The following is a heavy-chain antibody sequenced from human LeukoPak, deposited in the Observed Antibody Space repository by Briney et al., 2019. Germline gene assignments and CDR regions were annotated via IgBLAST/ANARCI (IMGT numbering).Heavy chain of an antibody. V-gene: IGHV7-4-1*02. CDR2: INTNTGNP. CDR1: GYTFTGSY. D-gene: IGHD2-2*01. J-gene: IGHJ4*02. CDR3: AKQGPGHCGSTSCYGVDY. Sequence: ASVKVSCKASGYTFTGSYLHWVRQAPGQGLEWMGWINTNTGNPTYAQGFTGRFVFSLDTSVSTAYLQISSLKAEDTAVYFCAKQGPGHCGSTSCYGVDYWGQGTLVTVSS.